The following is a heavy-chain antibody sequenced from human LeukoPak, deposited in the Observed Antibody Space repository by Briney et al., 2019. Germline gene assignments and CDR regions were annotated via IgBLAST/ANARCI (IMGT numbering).Heavy chain of an antibody. CDR2: ISGSGGST. CDR3: TKEIFIPYYYDSSAYVDY. J-gene: IGHJ4*02. D-gene: IGHD3-22*01. V-gene: IGHV3-23*01. CDR1: GFTFNSYA. Sequence: GGSLRLSCAASGFTFNSYAMTWVRQAPGKGREWVSGISGSGGSTYYADSVKGRFTISRDNSKYTLYLQMNSLRAEDTAVYYCTKEIFIPYYYDSSAYVDYWGQGTLVTVSS.